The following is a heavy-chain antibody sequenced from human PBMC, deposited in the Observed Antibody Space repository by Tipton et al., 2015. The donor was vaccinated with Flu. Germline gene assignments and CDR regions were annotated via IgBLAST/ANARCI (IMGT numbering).Heavy chain of an antibody. CDR1: GGSISSSSYY. CDR3: ARVTTNGLDV. CDR2: IYYSGST. Sequence: TLSLTCTVSGGSISSSSYYWGWIRQPPGKGLEWIGSIYYSGSTYYNPSLKSRVTISVDTSKHQFSLKLESVTAADTAVYYCARVTTNGLDVWGLGTTVTVSS. J-gene: IGHJ6*02. D-gene: IGHD1-14*01. V-gene: IGHV4-39*07.